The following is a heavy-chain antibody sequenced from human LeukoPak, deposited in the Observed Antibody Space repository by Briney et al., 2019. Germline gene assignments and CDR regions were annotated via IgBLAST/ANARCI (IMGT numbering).Heavy chain of an antibody. Sequence: GASVKVSCKASGYTFTGYYMHWVRQAPGQGLEWMGWINPNSGGTNYAQKFQGRVTMTRDTSISTAYMALSRLRSDDTAVYYCARCPRDTYYYDSSGHNWFDPWGQGTLVTVSS. J-gene: IGHJ5*02. V-gene: IGHV1-2*02. D-gene: IGHD3-22*01. CDR2: INPNSGGT. CDR1: GYTFTGYY. CDR3: ARCPRDTYYYDSSGHNWFDP.